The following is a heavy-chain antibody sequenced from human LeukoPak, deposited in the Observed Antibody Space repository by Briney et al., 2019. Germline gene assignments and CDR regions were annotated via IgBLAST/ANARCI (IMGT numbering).Heavy chain of an antibody. J-gene: IGHJ4*02. CDR3: ARSRYFDWLSPFDY. D-gene: IGHD3-9*01. Sequence: SETLSLTCTVSGGSISSYYWSWSRQPPGKGLEWIGYIYYSGSTNYNPSLKSRVTISVDTSKNQFSLKLSSVTAADTAVYYCARSRYFDWLSPFDYWGQGTLVTVSS. V-gene: IGHV4-59*01. CDR1: GGSISSYY. CDR2: IYYSGST.